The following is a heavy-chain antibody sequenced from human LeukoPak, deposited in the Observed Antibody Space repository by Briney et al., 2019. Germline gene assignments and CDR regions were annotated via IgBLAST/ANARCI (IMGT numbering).Heavy chain of an antibody. CDR1: GGPITAYY. J-gene: IGHJ4*02. V-gene: IGHV4-59*01. CDR3: ATGQILFGSHY. CDR2: VYYTGST. Sequence: PSETLSLTCTISGGPITAYYWSWIRQPPGKGLEWIGYVYYTGSTNYNPSLNSRLTISLDTSKNQFSLRLTSVTAADTAVYYCATGQILFGSHYWGLGTLVTVSS. D-gene: IGHD3-10*01.